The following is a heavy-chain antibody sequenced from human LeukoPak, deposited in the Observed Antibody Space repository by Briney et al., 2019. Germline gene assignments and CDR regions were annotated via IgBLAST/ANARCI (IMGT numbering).Heavy chain of an antibody. CDR2: IYYSGST. D-gene: IGHD6-19*01. CDR3: ARVFGSGTSY. CDR1: GGSISSYY. J-gene: IGHJ4*02. Sequence: SETLSLTCTVSGGSISSYYWSWIRQPPGKGLEWIGYIYYSGSTNYNPSLKSRVTISVDKSKNQFSLKLSSVTAADTAVYYCARVFGSGTSYWGQGTLVTVSS. V-gene: IGHV4-59*12.